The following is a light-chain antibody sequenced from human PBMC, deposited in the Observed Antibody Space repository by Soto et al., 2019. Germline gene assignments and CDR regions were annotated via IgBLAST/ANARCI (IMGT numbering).Light chain of an antibody. Sequence: DIQMTQSPSSLSASVGDRVTITCRASQTILTYLNWYQQKPGKAPKPLIYAASSLQSGVPSRFSGGGSATDFTLTISSLQPEDFATYYCQQSFSTTWTFGHGTKVEIK. V-gene: IGKV1-39*01. CDR1: QTILTY. CDR2: AAS. J-gene: IGKJ1*01. CDR3: QQSFSTTWT.